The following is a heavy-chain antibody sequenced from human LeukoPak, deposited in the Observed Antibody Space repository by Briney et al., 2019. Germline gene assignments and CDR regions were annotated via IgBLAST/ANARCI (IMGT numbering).Heavy chain of an antibody. CDR2: IYPGDSNA. J-gene: IGHJ4*02. CDR3: ARQQGSFSGGMDY. D-gene: IGHD5-12*01. V-gene: IGHV5-51*01. CDR1: GYNFANYW. Sequence: GEALKISCKGSGYNFANYWIAWVRQMPGKGLECRGIIYPGDSNAKYNPSFQGPVTISADKSISTAYLQWSSLQASDTAIYYCARQQGSFSGGMDYWGQGTLVTVSS.